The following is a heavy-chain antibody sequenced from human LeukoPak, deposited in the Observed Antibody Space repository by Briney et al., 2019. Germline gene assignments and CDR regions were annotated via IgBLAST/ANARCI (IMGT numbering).Heavy chain of an antibody. CDR2: IYHSGTT. Sequence: PSETLSLTCTVSGGSISSSSYYWSWIRQSPGKGLEWIGFIYHSGTTNYNPSLKSRVTISIDTSKNEFSLKLTSVTAADTAVYFCAREANYYGSGSYFEGTFDYWGQGSLVTVSS. CDR1: GGSISSSSYY. D-gene: IGHD3-10*01. CDR3: AREANYYGSGSYFEGTFDY. V-gene: IGHV4-61*01. J-gene: IGHJ4*02.